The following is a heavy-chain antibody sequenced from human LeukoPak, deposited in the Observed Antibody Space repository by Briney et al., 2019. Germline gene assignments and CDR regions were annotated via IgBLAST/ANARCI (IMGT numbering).Heavy chain of an antibody. Sequence: GGSLRLYCAASGFTFSIYAMSWVRQAPGKGLEWVSAISGSGGSTYYADSVKGRFTISRDTSKNTLYLQMNSLRAEDTAVYYCAKHVGYCSSSSCRIYYYYHGMDVWGKGTTVTVSS. CDR1: GFTFSIYA. CDR2: ISGSGGST. CDR3: AKHVGYCSSSSCRIYYYYHGMDV. V-gene: IGHV3-23*01. J-gene: IGHJ6*04. D-gene: IGHD2-2*03.